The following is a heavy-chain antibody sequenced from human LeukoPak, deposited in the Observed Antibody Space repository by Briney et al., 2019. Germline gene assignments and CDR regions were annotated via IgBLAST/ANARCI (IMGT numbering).Heavy chain of an antibody. D-gene: IGHD3-10*01. J-gene: IGHJ4*02. CDR3: ARVMVRGVQSSGFDY. Sequence: GASVKVSCKASGYTFTSYYMHWVRQAPGQGLEWMGIINPSGGSTSYAQKFQGRVTMTRDTSTSTVYMELSSLRSEDTAVYYCARVMVRGVQSSGFDYWGQGTLVTVSS. V-gene: IGHV1-46*01. CDR1: GYTFTSYY. CDR2: INPSGGST.